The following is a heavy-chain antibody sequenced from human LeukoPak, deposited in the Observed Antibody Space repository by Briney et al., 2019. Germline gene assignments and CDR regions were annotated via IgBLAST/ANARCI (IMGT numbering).Heavy chain of an antibody. Sequence: SETLSLTCTVSGGSISSYYWSWIRQPPGKGLEWIGYIYYSGSTNYNPSLKSRVTISVDTSKNQFSLKLSSVTAADTAVYYCARDLRSGIDPWGRGTLVTVSS. CDR2: IYYSGST. CDR1: GGSISSYY. CDR3: ARDLRSGIDP. J-gene: IGHJ5*02. D-gene: IGHD3-10*01. V-gene: IGHV4-59*01.